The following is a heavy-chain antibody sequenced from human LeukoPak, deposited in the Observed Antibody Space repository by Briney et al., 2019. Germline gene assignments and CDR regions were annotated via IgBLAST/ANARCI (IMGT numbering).Heavy chain of an antibody. J-gene: IGHJ2*01. CDR3: ARDGRDILTGYATGSNWYFDL. CDR2: INPSGGST. V-gene: IGHV1-46*01. D-gene: IGHD3-9*01. CDR1: GYTFTSYY. Sequence: GASVKVSCKASGYTFTSYYMHWVRQAPGQGLEWMGIINPSGGSTSYAQKFQGRVTMTRDTSTSTVYMELSSLRSEDTAVYCCARDGRDILTGYATGSNWYFDLWGRGTLVTVSS.